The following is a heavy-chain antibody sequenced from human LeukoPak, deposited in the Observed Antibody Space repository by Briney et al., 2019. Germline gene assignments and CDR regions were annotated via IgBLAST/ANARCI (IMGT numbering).Heavy chain of an antibody. V-gene: IGHV3-11*01. CDR2: ISSSGRTI. CDR1: GFTFSDYY. J-gene: IGHJ6*02. D-gene: IGHD3-10*01. Sequence: GGSLRLSCAASGFTFSDYYMSWIRQAPGKGLEWVSYISSSGRTIYYADSVKGRFTISRDNAKNSLYLQMNSLRAEDTAVYYCARENTMVRGVFYYYGMDVWGQGTTVTVSS. CDR3: ARENTMVRGVFYYYGMDV.